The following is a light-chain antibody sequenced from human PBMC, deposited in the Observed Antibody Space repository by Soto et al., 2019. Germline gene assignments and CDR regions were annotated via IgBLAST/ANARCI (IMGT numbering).Light chain of an antibody. CDR3: QQSHSSPLS. CDR2: TAS. V-gene: IGKV1-39*01. CDR1: QSISRN. Sequence: IQMTQSPSSLSASVGDRVTITCRASQSISRNLNWYQQKPGKAPELLIYTASNLQSGVPSMFSGSGSGTDFALTIRSLQPEDSAVYYCQQSHSSPLSFGGGTKVEFK. J-gene: IGKJ4*01.